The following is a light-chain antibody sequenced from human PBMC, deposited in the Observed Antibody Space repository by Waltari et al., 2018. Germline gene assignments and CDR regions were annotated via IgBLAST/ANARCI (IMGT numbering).Light chain of an antibody. CDR2: DAS. CDR3: QQRSNWPLT. J-gene: IGKJ3*01. Sequence: EIVLTQSQATLSLSPGERATLSCRASQSVSSYLAWYQRNPGQAPRLLIYDASYRATCIPASFRGSGYGTDFTLTISSLEPEDFAVYYFQQRSNWPLTFGPGTKVYIK. V-gene: IGKV3-11*01. CDR1: QSVSSY.